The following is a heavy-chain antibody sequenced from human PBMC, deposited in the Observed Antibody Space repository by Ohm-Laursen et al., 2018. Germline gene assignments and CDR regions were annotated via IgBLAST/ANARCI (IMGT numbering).Heavy chain of an antibody. CDR2: ISVSGIT. CDR3: AGQRYFDL. J-gene: IGHJ2*01. CDR1: GDSVSSGLYY. V-gene: IGHV4-61*01. Sequence: GTLSLTWTVSGDSVSSGLYYWSWIRQPPGKGLEWIGYISVSGITNYNPSLKSRVTISLDMSKNQFSLNLSSVTAADTAVYYCAGQRYFDLWGRGTLVTVSS.